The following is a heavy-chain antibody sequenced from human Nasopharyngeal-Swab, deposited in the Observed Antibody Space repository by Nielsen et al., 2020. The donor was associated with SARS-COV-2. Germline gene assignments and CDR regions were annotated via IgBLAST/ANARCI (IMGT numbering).Heavy chain of an antibody. J-gene: IGHJ3*01. CDR2: ISHGGTS. CDR1: GGSFSAYC. D-gene: IGHD3-9*01. Sequence: SETLSLTCAVYGGSFSAYCWTWVRQPPGKGLEWNGEISHGGTSNYNPSLKSRVTMSVDTSKTKFSPKLNSVTAADTSVYYCVRAPDYDVLTVYYPDGFDVWCRGTMVTVSS. CDR3: VRAPDYDVLTVYYPDGFDV. V-gene: IGHV4-34*01.